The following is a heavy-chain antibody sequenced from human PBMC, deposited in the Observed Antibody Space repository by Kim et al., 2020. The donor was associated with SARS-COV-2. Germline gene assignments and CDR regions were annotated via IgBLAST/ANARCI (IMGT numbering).Heavy chain of an antibody. CDR3: AHFSQLRYYYGSGAYYGMDV. V-gene: IGHV2-5*02. CDR1: GFSLSTSGVG. CDR2: IYWDDDK. J-gene: IGHJ6*02. D-gene: IGHD3-10*01. Sequence: GPTLVNPTHTLTLTCTFSGFSLSTSGVGVSWIRRPPGKALEWLALIYWDDDKRYSPSLKSRLTITKDTSKNQVVLTMTNMDPVDTATYYCAHFSQLRYYYGSGAYYGMDVWGQGTTVTVSS.